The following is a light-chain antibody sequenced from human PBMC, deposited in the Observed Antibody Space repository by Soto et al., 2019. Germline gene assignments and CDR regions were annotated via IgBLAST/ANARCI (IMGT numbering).Light chain of an antibody. CDR1: QSVSSY. CDR3: QQRSNWPSLT. Sequence: ENVLTQSPATLSLSPGEKATLSCRARQSVSSYLAWYQQKPGQAPRLLIYDASNRATGIPARFSGSGSGTDFTLTISSLEPEDFAVYYCQQRSNWPSLTFGGGTKVDIK. V-gene: IGKV3-11*01. J-gene: IGKJ4*01. CDR2: DAS.